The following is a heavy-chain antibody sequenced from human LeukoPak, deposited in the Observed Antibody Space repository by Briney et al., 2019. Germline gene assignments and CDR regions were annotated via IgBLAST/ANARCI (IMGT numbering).Heavy chain of an antibody. D-gene: IGHD4-23*01. J-gene: IGHJ4*02. V-gene: IGHV1-46*01. CDR2: INPSGGST. CDR1: GYTFTSYY. Sequence: GASVKVSCKASGYTFTSYYMHWVRQAPGQGLEWMGIINPSGGSTSYAQKFQGRVTMTRDTSTSTVYMELSSLRSEDTAVYYCARDARGQPARYGGNSGVDYWGQGTLVTVSS. CDR3: ARDARGQPARYGGNSGVDY.